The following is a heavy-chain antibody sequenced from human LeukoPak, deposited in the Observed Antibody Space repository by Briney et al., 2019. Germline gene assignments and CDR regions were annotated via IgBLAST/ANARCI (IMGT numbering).Heavy chain of an antibody. D-gene: IGHD3-22*01. V-gene: IGHV3-30*02. Sequence: PGGSLRLSCAASGFTFSSYGMHWVRQAPGKGLEWVAFIRYDGSNKYYADSVKGRFTISRDNSKNTLYLQMNSLRAEDTAVYYCAKDPWFRPRPRITMIVVVTGRGGGFDIWGQGTMVTVSS. CDR2: IRYDGSNK. CDR1: GFTFSSYG. CDR3: AKDPWFRPRPRITMIVVVTGRGGGFDI. J-gene: IGHJ3*02.